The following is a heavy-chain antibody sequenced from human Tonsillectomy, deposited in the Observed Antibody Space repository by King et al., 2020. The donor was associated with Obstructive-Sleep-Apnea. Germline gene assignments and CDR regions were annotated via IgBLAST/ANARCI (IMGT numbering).Heavy chain of an antibody. CDR1: GFTVRSNY. J-gene: IGHJ6*02. CDR2: IYGGGRT. D-gene: IGHD2-2*01. Sequence: VQLVESGGGLVQPGGSLRLSCAASGFTVRSNYMSWVGQAPGKWLECVSAIYGGGRTYDADSVKGRFTISRHNSKNTLYLQMNSLRAEDTAVYYCARDTPARYYYGMDVWGQGTTVTVSS. V-gene: IGHV3-53*04. CDR3: ARDTPARYYYGMDV.